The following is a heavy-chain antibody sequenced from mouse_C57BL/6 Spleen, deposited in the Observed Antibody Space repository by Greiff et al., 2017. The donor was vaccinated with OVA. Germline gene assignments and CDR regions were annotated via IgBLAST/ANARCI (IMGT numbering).Heavy chain of an antibody. V-gene: IGHV1-52*01. D-gene: IGHD1-1*01. J-gene: IGHJ3*01. CDR1: GYTFTSYW. CDR2: IDPSDSET. CDR3: ARLDYGSSYAWFAY. Sequence: QVQLQQSGAELVRPGSSVKLSCKASGYTFTSYWMHWVKQRPIQGLEWIGNIDPSDSETHYNQKFKDKATLTVDKSSSTAYMQLSSLTSEDSAVYYCARLDYGSSYAWFAYWGQGTLVTVSA.